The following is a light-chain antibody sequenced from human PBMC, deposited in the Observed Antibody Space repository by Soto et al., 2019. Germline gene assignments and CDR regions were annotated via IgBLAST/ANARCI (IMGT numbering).Light chain of an antibody. J-gene: IGLJ2*01. CDR1: NSDIGGYNF. V-gene: IGLV2-14*03. CDR2: DVT. Sequence: QSALTQPASVSGSPGQWITISCTGTNSDIGGYNFVSWYQQHPGKAPKLMFYDVTNRPSGVSNRFSGSKSGKTASLTISGLQAEDEAVYSCSSYTSTNTVVFGGGTKLTVL. CDR3: SSYTSTNTVV.